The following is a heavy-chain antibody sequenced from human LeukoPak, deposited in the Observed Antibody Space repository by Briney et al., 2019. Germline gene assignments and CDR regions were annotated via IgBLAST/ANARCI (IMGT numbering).Heavy chain of an antibody. V-gene: IGHV3-21*01. CDR1: GFTFSSYS. Sequence: GGSLRLSCAASGFTFSSYSMNWVRQPPGKGREWVSSISSSSSYIYYADSVKGRFTISRDNPKNSLYLQMNSLRAEDTAVYYCASSLTYYYGSGSYSDYWGQGTLVTVSS. CDR2: ISSSSSYI. CDR3: ASSLTYYYGSGSYSDY. J-gene: IGHJ4*02. D-gene: IGHD3-10*01.